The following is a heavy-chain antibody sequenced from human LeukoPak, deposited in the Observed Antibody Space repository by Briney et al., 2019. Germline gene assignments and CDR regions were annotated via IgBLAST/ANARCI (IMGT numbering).Heavy chain of an antibody. D-gene: IGHD3-3*01. CDR1: GFSFSNYW. Sequence: GGSPRLSCAASGFSFSNYWMKWVRQDPGKGLEWVANINEDGSEKYYVDSVRGRFTISRDNAKSSLYLQMNNLRVDDTAFYYCARAYKTKTFYDFWSGYYDPWGQGILVTVSS. CDR2: INEDGSEK. J-gene: IGHJ5*02. V-gene: IGHV3-7*03. CDR3: ARAYKTKTFYDFWSGYYDP.